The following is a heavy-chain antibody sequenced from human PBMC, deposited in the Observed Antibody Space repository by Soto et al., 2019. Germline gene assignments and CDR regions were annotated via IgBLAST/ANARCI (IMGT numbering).Heavy chain of an antibody. J-gene: IGHJ4*02. Sequence: GASVKVSCKASGYTCSSYYMHWVRQAPGQGLEWMGIINPSGDSTSYAQKFQGRVTMTRDTSTSTVYMELSSLRSEDTAVYYCARTTTYYYGSGGQRYFDYWGQGTLVTVSS. D-gene: IGHD3-10*01. CDR3: ARTTTYYYGSGGQRYFDY. V-gene: IGHV1-46*01. CDR1: GYTCSSYY. CDR2: INPSGDST.